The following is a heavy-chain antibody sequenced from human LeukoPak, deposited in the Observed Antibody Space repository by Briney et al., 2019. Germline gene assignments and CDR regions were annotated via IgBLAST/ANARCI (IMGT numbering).Heavy chain of an antibody. J-gene: IGHJ6*03. CDR1: GYTFTSYD. CDR3: ARRSIYYYYMDV. D-gene: IGHD6-6*01. V-gene: IGHV1-8*01. CDR2: MDPNSGNT. Sequence: GASVKVSCKASGYTFTSYDINWVRQATGQGLEWMGWMDPNSGNTGYAQKFQGRVTITRNTSISTAYMELSSLRSEDTAVYYCARRSIYYYYMDVWGKGTTVTVSS.